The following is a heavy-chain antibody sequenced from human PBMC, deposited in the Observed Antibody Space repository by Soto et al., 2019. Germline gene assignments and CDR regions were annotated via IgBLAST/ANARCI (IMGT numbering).Heavy chain of an antibody. CDR1: GFTFSSYS. Sequence: GGSLRLSCAASGFTFSSYSMNWVRQAPGKGLEWVSYISSSSSTIYYADSVKGRFTISRDNAKNSLYLQMNSLRAEDTAVYYCARDRTPLAYYGSDEWGQGTLVTVSS. J-gene: IGHJ4*02. CDR3: ARDRTPLAYYGSDE. CDR2: ISSSSSTI. V-gene: IGHV3-48*01. D-gene: IGHD3-10*01.